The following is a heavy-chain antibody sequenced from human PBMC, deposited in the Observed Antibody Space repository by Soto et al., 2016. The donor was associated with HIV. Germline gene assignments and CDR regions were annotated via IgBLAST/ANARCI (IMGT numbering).Heavy chain of an antibody. CDR2: INSDGSST. Sequence: EVQLGESGGGLVQPGGSLGLSCAASGFNFSSYWMHWVRQAPGKGLMWVSRINSDGSSTRYADSVKGRFTISRDNAKNTLYLQMNSLRAEDTAVYYCARDRSFWSGSLYYWGQGTLVTVSS. V-gene: IGHV3-74*01. J-gene: IGHJ4*02. CDR1: GFNFSSYW. CDR3: ARDRSFWSGSLYY. D-gene: IGHD3-3*01.